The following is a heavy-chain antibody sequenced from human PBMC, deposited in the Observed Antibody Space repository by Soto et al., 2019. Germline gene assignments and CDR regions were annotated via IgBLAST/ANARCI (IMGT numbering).Heavy chain of an antibody. Sequence: GGSLQLSCAASGFTFSSYAMSWVRQAPGKGLEWVSAISGSGGSTYYADSVKGRFTISRDNSKNTLYLQMNSLRAEDTAVYYCAKDPTLGYDSSGYPLFDYWGQGTLVTVSS. D-gene: IGHD3-22*01. J-gene: IGHJ4*02. CDR1: GFTFSSYA. CDR2: ISGSGGST. CDR3: AKDPTLGYDSSGYPLFDY. V-gene: IGHV3-23*01.